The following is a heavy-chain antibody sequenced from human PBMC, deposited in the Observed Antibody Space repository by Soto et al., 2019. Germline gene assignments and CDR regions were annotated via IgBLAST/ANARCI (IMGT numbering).Heavy chain of an antibody. D-gene: IGHD2-21*01. V-gene: IGHV4-34*01. Sequence: QVQLQQWGAGLLKPSETLSLTCAVYGGSFSGYYWTWIRQPPGTGLEWIGEINHSGSTNYNPSLKSRVHISVITSKNQSSLHLPAVTAAKTAVNYCPLVKICGRFEYWGQGPLVTVSA. CDR2: INHSGST. J-gene: IGHJ4*02. CDR3: PLVKICGRFEY. CDR1: GGSFSGYY.